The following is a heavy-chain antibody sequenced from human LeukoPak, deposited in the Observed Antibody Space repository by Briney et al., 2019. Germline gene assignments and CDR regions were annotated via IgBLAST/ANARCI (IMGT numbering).Heavy chain of an antibody. CDR2: ISYDGSNK. J-gene: IGHJ6*02. D-gene: IGHD3-10*01. V-gene: IGHV3-30*18. Sequence: PGGSLRLSCAASGFPFSSYGMHWVRQAPGKGLEWVAVISYDGSNKYYADSVKGRFTISRDNSKNTLYLQMNSLRAEDTAVYYCAKPHYGAYYYYGMDVWGQGTTVTVSS. CDR1: GFPFSSYG. CDR3: AKPHYGAYYYYGMDV.